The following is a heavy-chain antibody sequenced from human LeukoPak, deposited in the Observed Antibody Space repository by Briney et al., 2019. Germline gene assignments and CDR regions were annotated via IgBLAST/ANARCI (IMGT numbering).Heavy chain of an antibody. D-gene: IGHD5-18*01. CDR1: GSTFTSHW. Sequence: HPGGSLRLSCVASGSTFTSHWLSWVRLAPGKRLEWVANINFDGLEKYYVDSVEGRFTISRDNAKNSLYLQMNSLRAEDTAIYYCARYNSGLSDYWGQGTLVTVSS. CDR3: ARYNSGLSDY. J-gene: IGHJ4*02. CDR2: INFDGLEK. V-gene: IGHV3-7*01.